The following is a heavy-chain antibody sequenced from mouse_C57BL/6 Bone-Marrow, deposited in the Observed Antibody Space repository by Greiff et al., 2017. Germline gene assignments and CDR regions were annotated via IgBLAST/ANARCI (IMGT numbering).Heavy chain of an antibody. CDR3: ARERGITTVVVPMDY. V-gene: IGHV5-4*01. Sequence: VMLVESGGGLVKPGGSLKLSCAASGFTFSSYAMSWVRQTPEKRLEWVATISDGGSYTYYPDNVKGRFTISRDNAKNNLYLQMSHLKSEDTAMYYCARERGITTVVVPMDYWGKGTSVTVSS. CDR2: ISDGGSYT. CDR1: GFTFSSYA. D-gene: IGHD1-1*01. J-gene: IGHJ4*01.